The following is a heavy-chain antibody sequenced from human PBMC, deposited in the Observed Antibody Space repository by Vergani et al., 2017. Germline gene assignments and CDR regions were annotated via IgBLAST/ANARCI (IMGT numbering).Heavy chain of an antibody. D-gene: IGHD2-2*01. CDR1: GFSFDDHG. CDR3: VRGPLPAIPGVFDS. CDR2: ISWNGETK. J-gene: IGHJ4*02. V-gene: IGHV3-20*04. Sequence: EVLLAESGGRMVRPGGSLRLSCAASGFSFDDHGMGWVRQVPGQGLEWVSEISWNGETKNYADSVQGRFIISRDNAKNSLYLQMRTLRPEDTALYYCVRGPLPAIPGVFDSWGQGTLVTVSS.